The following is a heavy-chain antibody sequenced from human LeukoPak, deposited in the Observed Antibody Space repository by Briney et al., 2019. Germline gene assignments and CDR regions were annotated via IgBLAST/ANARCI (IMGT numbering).Heavy chain of an antibody. Sequence: PSETLSLTCTVSGGSISSGSYYWSWIRQPAGKGLEWIGRIYTSGSTNYNPSFKSRVTISVDTSKNQFSLKLGSVTAADTAVYYCANVVVVAATGDYWGQGTLVTVSS. CDR2: IYTSGST. J-gene: IGHJ4*02. V-gene: IGHV4-61*02. CDR3: ANVVVVAATGDY. CDR1: GGSISSGSYY. D-gene: IGHD2-15*01.